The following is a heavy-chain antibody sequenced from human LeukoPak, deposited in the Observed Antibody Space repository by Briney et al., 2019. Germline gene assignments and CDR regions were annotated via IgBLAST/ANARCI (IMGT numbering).Heavy chain of an antibody. CDR2: IRSKINSYAT. CDR1: GFTFSGSA. V-gene: IGHV3-73*01. CDR3: TSDIVVVAAATEPAFDI. J-gene: IGHJ3*02. Sequence: GGSLRLSRAASGFTFSGSAMHWFRQASGKGLEWVGRIRSKINSYATAYAASVKGRFTISRDDSKNTVYLQMNSLKTEDTAVYYCTSDIVVVAAATEPAFDIWGQGTMVTVSS. D-gene: IGHD2-15*01.